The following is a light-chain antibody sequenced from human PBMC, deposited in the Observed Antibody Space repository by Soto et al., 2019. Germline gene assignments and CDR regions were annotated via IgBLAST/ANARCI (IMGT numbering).Light chain of an antibody. V-gene: IGKV3-20*01. Sequence: EIVLTQSPSTLSFSPGERATLSCRASRGIDTYLAWYQQKRGQAPRLLIYGASNRATGIPDRFSGSGSGTDFTLTISRLEPEDFAVYYCQHHGGSPITFGQGTRLEIK. CDR1: RGIDTY. J-gene: IGKJ5*01. CDR3: QHHGGSPIT. CDR2: GAS.